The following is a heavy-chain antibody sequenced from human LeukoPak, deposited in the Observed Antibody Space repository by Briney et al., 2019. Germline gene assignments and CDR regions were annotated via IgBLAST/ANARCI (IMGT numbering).Heavy chain of an antibody. V-gene: IGHV4-59*08. D-gene: IGHD6-13*01. CDR2: IYYSGST. CDR3: ASSSWYSVNWFDP. J-gene: IGHJ5*02. CDR1: GGSISSYY. Sequence: PSETLSLTCTVSGGSISSYYWSWIRQPPGKGLEWIGYIYYSGSTNYNPSLKGRVTISVDTSKNQFSLKLSSVTAADTAVYYCASSSWYSVNWFDPWGQGTLVTVSS.